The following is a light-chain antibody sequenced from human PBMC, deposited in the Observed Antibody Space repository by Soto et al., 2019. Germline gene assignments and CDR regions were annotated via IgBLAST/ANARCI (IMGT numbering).Light chain of an antibody. CDR3: QQFNSYPRT. Sequence: DIQLTQSPSFLSTSVGDRVTITCRASQGISNYLAWYQQKPGKAPKLLIYAASTLQSGVPPRFSGSGYGTEFTLAISSLQPEDFATYYCQQFNSYPRTFGQGTKVDIK. CDR1: QGISNY. J-gene: IGKJ1*01. CDR2: AAS. V-gene: IGKV1-9*01.